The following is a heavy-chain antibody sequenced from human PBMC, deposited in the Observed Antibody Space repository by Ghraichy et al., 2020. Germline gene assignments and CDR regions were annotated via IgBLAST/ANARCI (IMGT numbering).Heavy chain of an antibody. V-gene: IGHV1-2*02. J-gene: IGHJ5*01. CDR1: GYTFTGSY. CDR3: ARGGCGSATCQTKRYTWFDS. D-gene: IGHD2-2*01. CDR2: INPNSGGT. Sequence: VKVSCKASGYTFTGSYIHWVRQAPGQSLEWMGWINPNSGGTNYPQKFQGRVTMTRDTSISTAYMELSSLRSDDTAVYYCARGGCGSATCQTKRYTWFDSWGQGTLVTVSS.